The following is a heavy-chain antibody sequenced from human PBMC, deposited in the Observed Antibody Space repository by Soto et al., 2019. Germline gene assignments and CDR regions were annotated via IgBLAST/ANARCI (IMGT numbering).Heavy chain of an antibody. J-gene: IGHJ5*02. CDR3: VRGMTPDYNWFDP. Sequence: EVQLVESGGGLVKPGGSLRLSCAASGFTLTTYTMNWVRLTPGKGLEWVSSITNSPTYIFYRDSVKGRFTISRDSAKNSLHLQMNSLRVDDTGLYYCVRGMTPDYNWFDPWGQGTLVTVSS. V-gene: IGHV3-21*02. CDR1: GFTLTTYT. CDR2: ITNSPTYI. D-gene: IGHD4-4*01.